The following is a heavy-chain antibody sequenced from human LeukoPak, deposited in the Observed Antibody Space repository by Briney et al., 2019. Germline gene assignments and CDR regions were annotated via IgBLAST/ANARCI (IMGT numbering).Heavy chain of an antibody. V-gene: IGHV5-51*01. J-gene: IGHJ4*02. CDR1: GYSFTSYW. Sequence: PGESLKISCKGSGYSFTSYWIGWVRQMPGKGLEWMGIIYPGDFDTRYSPSFQGQVTISADKSISTAYLQWSSLKASDTAMYYCARGKLYDSSGIGFDYWGQGTLVTVSS. CDR3: ARGKLYDSSGIGFDY. D-gene: IGHD3-22*01. CDR2: IYPGDFDT.